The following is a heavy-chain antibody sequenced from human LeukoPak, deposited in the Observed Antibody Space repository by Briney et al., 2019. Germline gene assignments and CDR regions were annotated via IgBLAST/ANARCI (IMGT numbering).Heavy chain of an antibody. CDR3: ARKSIATAGRKPYDY. CDR2: IDHSGRT. J-gene: IGHJ4*02. CDR1: GGSFSGYY. Sequence: PSETLSLTCAVYGGSFSGYYWSWIRQPPGKGPEWIGEIDHSGRTDSNSSLKSRVTISVDMSKNQFSLRLSSVTAADTAVYYCARKSIATAGRKPYDYWDQGTPVTVSS. V-gene: IGHV4-34*01. D-gene: IGHD6-13*01.